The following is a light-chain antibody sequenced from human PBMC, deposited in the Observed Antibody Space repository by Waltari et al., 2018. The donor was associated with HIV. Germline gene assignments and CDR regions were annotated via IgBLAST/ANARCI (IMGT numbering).Light chain of an antibody. Sequence: IVMTQSSDFPAASPAERATLNCNSSHSAVDRSKNKNYLAWYQQKPGQPPTLRIYWASTRGSGVPDRFSGSGSGTSFTLTISSLQPEDVAVYYCQQYYNAPFTFGPGT. V-gene: IGKV4-1*01. J-gene: IGKJ3*01. CDR3: QQYYNAPFT. CDR1: HSAVDRSKNKNY. CDR2: WAS.